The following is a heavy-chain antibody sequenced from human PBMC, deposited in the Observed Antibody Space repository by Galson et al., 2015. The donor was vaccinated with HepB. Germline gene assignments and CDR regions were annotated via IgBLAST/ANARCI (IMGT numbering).Heavy chain of an antibody. D-gene: IGHD5-18*01. CDR2: IDWDDDK. CDR1: GFSLSTSGMC. V-gene: IGHV2-70*01. CDR3: ARVTGGYSYGPAHYYYYYMDV. Sequence: PALVKPTQTLTLTCTFSGFSLSTSGMCVSWIRQPPGKALEWLALIDWDDDKYYSTSLKTRLTISKDTSKNQVVLTMTNMDPVDTATYYCARVTGGYSYGPAHYYYYYMDVWCKGTTVTVAS. J-gene: IGHJ6*03.